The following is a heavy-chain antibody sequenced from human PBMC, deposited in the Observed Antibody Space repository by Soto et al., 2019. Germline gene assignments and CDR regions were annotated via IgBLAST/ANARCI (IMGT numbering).Heavy chain of an antibody. J-gene: IGHJ4*02. CDR1: GYTFTSYA. CDR3: ARGTRSSSWYPLFSGPH. V-gene: IGHV1-3*01. D-gene: IGHD6-13*01. Sequence: ASVKVSCKASGYTFTSYAMHWVRQAPGQRLEWMGWINAGNGNTKYSQKFQGRVTITRDTSASTAYMELSSLRSEDTAVYYCARGTRSSSWYPLFSGPHWGQGTLVTVSS. CDR2: INAGNGNT.